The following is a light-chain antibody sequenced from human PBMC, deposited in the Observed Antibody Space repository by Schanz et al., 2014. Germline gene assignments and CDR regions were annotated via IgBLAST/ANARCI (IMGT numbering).Light chain of an antibody. Sequence: DIQMTQSPSSLSASVGDRVTITCRASQGIRNYLAWYQHKPGKVPTLLIYGASTLRPGVPSRFSGSGSGTDITLTVSSLQPEDVATYYCQKYDRAPWTFGQGTRVEIK. CDR1: QGIRNY. V-gene: IGKV1-27*01. CDR2: GAS. J-gene: IGKJ1*01. CDR3: QKYDRAPWT.